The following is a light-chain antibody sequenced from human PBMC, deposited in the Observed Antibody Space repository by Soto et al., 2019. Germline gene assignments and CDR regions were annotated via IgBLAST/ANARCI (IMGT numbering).Light chain of an antibody. CDR3: QQFGGSPPEYT. Sequence: EIVLTQSPGTLSLSPGDRATLSCRASQSVSSSYFAWYQQKPGQAPRLLIFATSSRATGIPDRFSGSGSGTDFTLPISRLEPEDFAVYYCQQFGGSPPEYTFGQGAKLEI. CDR1: QSVSSSY. V-gene: IGKV3-20*01. CDR2: ATS. J-gene: IGKJ2*01.